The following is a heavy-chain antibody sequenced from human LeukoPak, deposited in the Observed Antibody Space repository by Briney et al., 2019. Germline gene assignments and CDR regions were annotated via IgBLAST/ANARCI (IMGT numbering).Heavy chain of an antibody. V-gene: IGHV3-30*18. D-gene: IGHD4-23*01. J-gene: IGHJ4*02. CDR1: GFTFSSYG. CDR2: ISYDGRDK. CDR3: AKPTTVLTSYYFDY. Sequence: GGSLRLSCAASGFTFSSYGMQWVRQAPGKGLEWVAIISYDGRDKFYEDSVKGRFTISRDNSKNTLYLQMNNLRAEDTAVYYCAKPTTVLTSYYFDYWGQGTLVTVSS.